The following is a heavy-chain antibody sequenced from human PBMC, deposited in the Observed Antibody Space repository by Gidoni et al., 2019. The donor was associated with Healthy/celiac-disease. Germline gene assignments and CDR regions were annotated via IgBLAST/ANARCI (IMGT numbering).Heavy chain of an antibody. J-gene: IGHJ5*02. CDR2: ISYDGSNK. Sequence: QVQLVESGGGGVQPGRSLRLSCAGSGSTFSSYAIPWVRQAPGKGLEWVAVISYDGSNKYYADSVKGRFTISRDNSKNTLYLQMNSLRAEDTAVYYCARDSAAAGTDWFDPWGQGTLVTVSS. V-gene: IGHV3-30*01. CDR3: ARDSAAAGTDWFDP. CDR1: GSTFSSYA. D-gene: IGHD6-13*01.